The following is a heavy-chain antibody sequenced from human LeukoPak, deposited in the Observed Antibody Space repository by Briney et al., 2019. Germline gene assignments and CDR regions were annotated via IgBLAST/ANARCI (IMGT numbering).Heavy chain of an antibody. J-gene: IGHJ4*02. CDR3: ARTPLYGGNSGDY. CDR2: MNPNSGNT. Sequence: ASVKVSCKASGYTFSSYDINWVRKATGQGLEWMGWMNPNSGNTGYAQKFQGRVTITRNTSISTAYMELSSLTSGDTAVYYCARTPLYGGNSGDYWGQGTLVTVSS. D-gene: IGHD4-23*01. V-gene: IGHV1-8*01. CDR1: GYTFSSYD.